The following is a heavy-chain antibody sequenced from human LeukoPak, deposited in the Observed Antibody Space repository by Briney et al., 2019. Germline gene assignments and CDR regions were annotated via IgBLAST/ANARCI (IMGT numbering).Heavy chain of an antibody. CDR1: RFTFSSYS. Sequence: PGGSLRLSCVASRFTFSSYSMNWVRRAPGKGLEWVSYIDSSSSTIYYADSVKGRFTISRDNDKNSLYLQMNSLRAEDTAVYYCAREAFDIWGQGTMVTVSS. J-gene: IGHJ3*02. CDR2: IDSSSSTI. V-gene: IGHV3-48*01. CDR3: AREAFDI.